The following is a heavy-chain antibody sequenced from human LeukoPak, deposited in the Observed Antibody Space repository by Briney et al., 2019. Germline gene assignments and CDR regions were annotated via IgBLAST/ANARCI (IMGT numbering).Heavy chain of an antibody. CDR2: IIPILGIA. Sequence: SXXVSCKASGGTFSSYTISWVRQAPGQGLEWMGRIIPILGIANYAQKFQGRVTITADKSTSTAYMELSSLRSEDTAVYYCARDRPPYYYDSSGYYPWGQGTLVTVSS. V-gene: IGHV1-69*02. D-gene: IGHD3-22*01. J-gene: IGHJ5*02. CDR3: ARDRPPYYYDSSGYYP. CDR1: GGTFSSYT.